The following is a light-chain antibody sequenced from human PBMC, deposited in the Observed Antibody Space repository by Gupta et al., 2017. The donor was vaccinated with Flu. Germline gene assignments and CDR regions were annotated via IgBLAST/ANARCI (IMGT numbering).Light chain of an antibody. V-gene: IGKV1-12*01. J-gene: IGKJ2*01. CDR3: QQGYYFPYH. CDR1: QYIYPW. Sequence: PSSVSASVGDRVTITCRANQYIYPWLAWYQQKPGRAPKLLVFAANTLHSGVPSRFSGSGSGTDFTLTITNLQPEDFATYYCQQGYYFPYHFGQGTKLDI. CDR2: AAN.